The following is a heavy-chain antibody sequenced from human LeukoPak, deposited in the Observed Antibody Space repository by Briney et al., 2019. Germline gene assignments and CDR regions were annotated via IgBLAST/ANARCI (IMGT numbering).Heavy chain of an antibody. J-gene: IGHJ4*02. D-gene: IGHD6-19*01. Sequence: SETLSLTCTVSGGSTSTYYWSWIRQPPGKGLEWIGCIYHSGSTYYNPSLKSRVTISVDTSKNQFSLKLNSVTAADTAVYYCATVASGWYPDYWGQGALVTVAS. CDR1: GGSTSTYY. V-gene: IGHV4-59*01. CDR2: IYHSGST. CDR3: ATVASGWYPDY.